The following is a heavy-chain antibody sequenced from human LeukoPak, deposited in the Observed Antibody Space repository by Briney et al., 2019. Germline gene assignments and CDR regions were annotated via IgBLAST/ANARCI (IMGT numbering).Heavy chain of an antibody. J-gene: IGHJ5*02. CDR1: GGSFSGYY. Sequence: SETLSLTCAVYGGSFSGYYWSWIRRPPGKGLEWIGEINHSGSTNYYPSLKSRVTISVDTSKNQFSLKLSSVTAADTAVYYCARFLASAIVGAIGNWFDPWGQGTLVTVSS. CDR3: ARFLASAIVGAIGNWFDP. CDR2: INHSGST. D-gene: IGHD1-26*01. V-gene: IGHV4-34*01.